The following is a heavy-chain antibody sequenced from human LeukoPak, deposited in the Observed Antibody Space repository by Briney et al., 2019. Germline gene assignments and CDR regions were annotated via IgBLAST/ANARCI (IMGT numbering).Heavy chain of an antibody. V-gene: IGHV3-15*01. Sequence: PGGSLRLSCAASGFTLSNAWMNWVRQAPGKGLEWVGLIKSKTNGETRDYAAPVKGRFTISRDDSDNTLYLQMNSLRAEDTAVYYCARAKPKNMVRGLIMRRESRYYFDYWGQGTLVTVSS. CDR1: GFTLSNAW. D-gene: IGHD3-10*01. CDR3: ARAKPKNMVRGLIMRRESRYYFDY. CDR2: IKSKTNGETR. J-gene: IGHJ4*02.